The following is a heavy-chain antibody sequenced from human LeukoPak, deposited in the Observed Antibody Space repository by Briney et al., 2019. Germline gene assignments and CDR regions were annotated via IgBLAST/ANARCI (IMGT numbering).Heavy chain of an antibody. D-gene: IGHD3-22*01. J-gene: IGHJ4*02. CDR2: ISISSSYI. Sequence: GGSLRLSCAASGFIFSSYSMNWVRQAPGKGLEGVSSISISSSYIYYADPVKGRFTISRDNAKNSLYLQMNRLRAEDTAVYYCARGGPWTYYYASSGYYGDCWGQGTLVTASS. CDR1: GFIFSSYS. V-gene: IGHV3-21*01. CDR3: ARGGPWTYYYASSGYYGDC.